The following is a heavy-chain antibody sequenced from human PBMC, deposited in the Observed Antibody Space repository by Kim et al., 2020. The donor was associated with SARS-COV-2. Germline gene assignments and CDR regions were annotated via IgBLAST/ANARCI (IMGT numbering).Heavy chain of an antibody. V-gene: IGHV3-11*06. CDR2: ISVSGSYT. D-gene: IGHD3-10*01. J-gene: IGHJ6*02. CDR3: ARVQFTSTYDMDV. CDR1: GFTFSDHY. Sequence: GSLRLSCEASGFTFSDHYMGWIRQAPGKGLEWVSFISVSGSYTNYAESLRGRFTISRDNAQNSLYLQMNDLTVDDTAVYYCARVQFTSTYDMDVWGQGTTVTVSS.